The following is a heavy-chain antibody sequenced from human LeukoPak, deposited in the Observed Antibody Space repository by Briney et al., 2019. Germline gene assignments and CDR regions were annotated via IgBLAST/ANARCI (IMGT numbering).Heavy chain of an antibody. D-gene: IGHD1-26*01. CDR2: IYSGGST. Sequence: PGGSLRLSCAASGFTFSNAWMSWVRQAPGKGLEWVSVIYSGGSTYNADSVKGRFTISRDNSKNTVYLQMNSLRVEDTAVYYCAGSAFDIWGQGTMVTVSS. CDR1: GFTFSNAW. V-gene: IGHV3-53*01. J-gene: IGHJ3*02. CDR3: AGSAFDI.